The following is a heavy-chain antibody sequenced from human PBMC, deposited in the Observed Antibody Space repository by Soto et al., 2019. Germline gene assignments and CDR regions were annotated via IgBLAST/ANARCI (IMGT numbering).Heavy chain of an antibody. D-gene: IGHD6-6*01. CDR3: ARCSSIAGLYYGMDV. V-gene: IGHV4-31*03. CDR1: GGSISSGGYY. J-gene: IGHJ6*02. Sequence: QVQLQESGPGLVKPSQTLSLTCTVSGGSISSGGYYWTWIRQHPGKVLEWIGYNYYSGITYYNPSLKSRVTFSLDTSKNQFSLKLSSVTAADTAVYYCARCSSIAGLYYGMDVWGQGTTVTV. CDR2: NYYSGIT.